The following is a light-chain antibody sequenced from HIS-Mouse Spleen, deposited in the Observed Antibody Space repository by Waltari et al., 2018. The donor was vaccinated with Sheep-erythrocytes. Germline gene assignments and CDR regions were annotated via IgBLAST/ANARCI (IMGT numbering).Light chain of an antibody. CDR1: SSDVGSYNL. J-gene: IGLJ2*01. V-gene: IGLV2-14*02. Sequence: QSALTQPASVSGSPGQSITISCTGTSSDVGSYNLVSWYQQHPGKAPKLMIYEGSKRPSGVSTRFSGSNSGNTATLTISGTQAMDEADYYCQAWDSSTVVFGGGTKLTVL. CDR2: EGS. CDR3: QAWDSSTVV.